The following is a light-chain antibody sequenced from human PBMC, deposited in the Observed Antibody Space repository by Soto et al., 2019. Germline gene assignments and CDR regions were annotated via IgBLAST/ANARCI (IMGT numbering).Light chain of an antibody. CDR3: QHYHNWPPWT. CDR1: QSVSSN. V-gene: IGKV3-15*01. J-gene: IGKJ1*01. Sequence: EIVMTQSPATLSVSPGERATLSCRASQSVSSNLAWYQQKPGQAPRLLIYGASTRATGSPARFSGSGSGTEFTLTISSLQSEDFAVYYCQHYHNWPPWTFGQGTKVEIK. CDR2: GAS.